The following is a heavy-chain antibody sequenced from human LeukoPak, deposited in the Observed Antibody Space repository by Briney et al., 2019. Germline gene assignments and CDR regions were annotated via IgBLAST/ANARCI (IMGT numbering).Heavy chain of an antibody. CDR3: ARDGVVDSSGWYVDY. Sequence: GGSLRLSCATPALTLSNYEMYCVRQAPGKGLEWVSYITTSGGIKSYADSVKGRFTISRDNAKNSVYLQINSLRAKDTAVYYCARDGVVDSSGWYVDYWGQGTLVTVSS. J-gene: IGHJ4*02. D-gene: IGHD6-19*01. CDR1: ALTLSNYE. V-gene: IGHV3-48*03. CDR2: ITTSGGIK.